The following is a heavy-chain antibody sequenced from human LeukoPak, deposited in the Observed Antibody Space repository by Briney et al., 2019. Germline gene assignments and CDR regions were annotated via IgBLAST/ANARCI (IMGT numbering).Heavy chain of an antibody. D-gene: IGHD3-3*01. Sequence: GGSLRLSCAASGFTFSSYAMHWVRQAPGKGLEWVAVISYDGSNKYYADSVKGRFTISRDNSKNTLYLQMNSLRAEDTAVSYCARDGLYYDFWGGYSAAYYYYMDVWGKGTTVTVSS. CDR2: ISYDGSNK. J-gene: IGHJ6*03. CDR1: GFTFSSYA. V-gene: IGHV3-30*01. CDR3: ARDGLYYDFWGGYSAAYYYYMDV.